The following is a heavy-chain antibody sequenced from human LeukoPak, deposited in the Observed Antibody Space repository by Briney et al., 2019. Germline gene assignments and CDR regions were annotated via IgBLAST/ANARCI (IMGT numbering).Heavy chain of an antibody. V-gene: IGHV4-61*02. CDR3: ARGGYCSGGSCYPLYYYYMDV. J-gene: IGHJ6*03. Sequence: SETLSLTCTVSGGSISSGSYYWGWIRQPAGKGLEWIGRIYTSGSTNYNPSLKSRVAISVDTSKNQFSLKLSSVTAADTAVYYCARGGYCSGGSCYPLYYYYMDVWGKGTTVTVSS. CDR1: GGSISSGSYY. D-gene: IGHD2-15*01. CDR2: IYTSGST.